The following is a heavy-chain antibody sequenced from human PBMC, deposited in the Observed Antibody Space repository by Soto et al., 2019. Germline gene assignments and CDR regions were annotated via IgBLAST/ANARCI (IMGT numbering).Heavy chain of an antibody. V-gene: IGHV1-18*04. D-gene: IGHD6-19*01. Sequence: ASVKVSCKASGYTFTSYGISWVRQAPGQGLEWMGWVSAYNGNTNYAQKLQGRVTMTTDTSTSTAYMELRSLRSDDTAVYYCAIPRIAMAGEEGFDYWAREPWSPSPQ. CDR1: GYTFTSYG. J-gene: IGHJ4*02. CDR2: VSAYNGNT. CDR3: AIPRIAMAGEEGFDY.